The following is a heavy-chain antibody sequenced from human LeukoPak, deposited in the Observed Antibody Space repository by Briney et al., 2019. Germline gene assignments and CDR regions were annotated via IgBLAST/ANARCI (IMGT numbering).Heavy chain of an antibody. V-gene: IGHV1-8*01. CDR2: MNPIDGNT. J-gene: IGHJ5*02. D-gene: IGHD3-10*01. CDR3: VRDGEGVAISVNYWFDP. CDR1: GYTFTSYD. Sequence: ASVKVSCKASGYTFTSYDINWVRQATGQGLEWMGWMNPIDGNTGYAQKFQGRVTMTRDTSISTAYMELRSLTSEDTAVYYCVRDGEGVAISVNYWFDPWGQGTLVTVSS.